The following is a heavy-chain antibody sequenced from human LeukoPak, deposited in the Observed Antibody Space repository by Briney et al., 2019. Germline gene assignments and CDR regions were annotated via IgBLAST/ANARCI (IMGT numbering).Heavy chain of an antibody. J-gene: IGHJ4*02. V-gene: IGHV4-59*08. CDR3: ARSPGLGYSGGSCHFDY. CDR2: IYHTGTT. Sequence: SETLSLTCIVSGGSIGTYYWSWIRQPPGKGLEYLGYIYHTGTTSYNPSLKSRVTISVDTSKHQFSLRLSSVTDADPALYYCARSPGLGYSGGSCHFDYWGQGILVTVSS. D-gene: IGHD2-15*01. CDR1: GGSIGTYY.